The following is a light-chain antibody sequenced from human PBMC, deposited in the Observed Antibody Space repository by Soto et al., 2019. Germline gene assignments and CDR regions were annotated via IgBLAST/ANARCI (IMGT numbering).Light chain of an antibody. CDR2: DAS. Sequence: EIVLTQSPATLSLSPGERAALSCRASQSVSSYLAWYQQKPGQAPRLLIYDASMRATGIPARFSGSGSGTDFTLTISSLEPEDLAVYFCQQRSNWPSTFGGGTKVEI. V-gene: IGKV3-11*01. J-gene: IGKJ4*01. CDR3: QQRSNWPST. CDR1: QSVSSY.